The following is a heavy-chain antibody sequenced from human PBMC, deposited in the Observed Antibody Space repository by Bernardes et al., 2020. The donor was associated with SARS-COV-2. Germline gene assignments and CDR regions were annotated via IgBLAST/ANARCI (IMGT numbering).Heavy chain of an antibody. CDR1: GFTFSGYD. V-gene: IGHV3-30*18. Sequence: GGSLRLCCVGSGFTFSGYDMHWVRQTPGKGLEWVAVISSDETSKFYADSVKGRFTISRDNSKNTLFLHMNSLRGEDTAMYYCAKGRYTYDSSGYLLFDYWGQGTVVTVSS. CDR2: ISSDETSK. CDR3: AKGRYTYDSSGYLLFDY. J-gene: IGHJ4*02. D-gene: IGHD3-22*01.